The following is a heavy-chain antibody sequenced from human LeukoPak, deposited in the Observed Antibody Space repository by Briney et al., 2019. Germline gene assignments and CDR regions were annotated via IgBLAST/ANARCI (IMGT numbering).Heavy chain of an antibody. CDR3: AREEPYSSGWYPH. J-gene: IGHJ4*02. Sequence: GGSLRLSCAASGFTFSSSAMSWVRQAPGKGLEWVSAISNNGGYTYYADSVQGRFTISRDNSKSTLCLQMNSLRAEDTAVYYCAREEPYSSGWYPHWGQGTLATVSS. D-gene: IGHD6-19*01. CDR2: ISNNGGYT. CDR1: GFTFSSSA. V-gene: IGHV3-23*01.